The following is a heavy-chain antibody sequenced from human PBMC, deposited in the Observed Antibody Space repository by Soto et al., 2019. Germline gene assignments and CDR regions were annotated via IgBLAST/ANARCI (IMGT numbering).Heavy chain of an antibody. CDR3: ARGASYYYDSSGYYDRNIDDY. V-gene: IGHV3-13*01. CDR2: IGTAGDT. Sequence: WGSLRLSCAASGFTFSSYDMHWVRQATGKGLEWVSAIGTAGDTYYPGSVKGRFTISRENAKNSLYLQMNSLRAEDTAVYYCARGASYYYDSSGYYDRNIDDYSGQGTLDIVSS. CDR1: GFTFSSYD. D-gene: IGHD3-22*01. J-gene: IGHJ4*02.